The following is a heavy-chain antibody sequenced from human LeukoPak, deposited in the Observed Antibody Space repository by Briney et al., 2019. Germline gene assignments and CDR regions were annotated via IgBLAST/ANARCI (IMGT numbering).Heavy chain of an antibody. V-gene: IGHV4-59*01. Sequence: SETLSLTCTVSGGSISSYYWSWIRQPPGKGLEWIGYIYYSGSTNYNPSLKSRVTISVDTSKNQFSLKLSSVTAADTAVYYCAGSITLVRGVLPLDCGDQGTLVTVSS. J-gene: IGHJ4*02. CDR3: AGSITLVRGVLPLDC. CDR2: IYYSGST. D-gene: IGHD3-10*01. CDR1: GGSISSYY.